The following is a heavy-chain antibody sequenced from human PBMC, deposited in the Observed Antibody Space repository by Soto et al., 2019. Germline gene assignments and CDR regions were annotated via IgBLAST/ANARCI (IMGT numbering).Heavy chain of an antibody. CDR3: ARQRYNSGPTDNDMDV. J-gene: IGHJ6*02. V-gene: IGHV5-51*01. CDR2: IYPGDSDT. CDR1: GYDFATYW. D-gene: IGHD6-19*01. Sequence: RGSPKISCKGSGYDFATYWIGWVRQMPGKGLEWMGIIYPGDSDTKYSPSFQGQVTISVDKSISTAYLQWSSLKASDTAMYYCARQRYNSGPTDNDMDVWGQGTTVTAP.